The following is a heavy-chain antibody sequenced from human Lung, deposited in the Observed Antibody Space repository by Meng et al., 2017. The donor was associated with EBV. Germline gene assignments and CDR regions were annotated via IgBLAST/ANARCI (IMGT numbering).Heavy chain of an antibody. CDR3: ATGVADFEY. D-gene: IGHD6-19*01. Sequence: QGQLVQSGAEVKKPGASVKVSCKASGYTFTSYDINWARQGTGQGLEWMGWMNPNRGTTGYAQKFQGRVTMTRNISKSTAYMDLSSLRSEDTAVYYCATGVADFEYWGQGTLVTVSS. CDR2: MNPNRGTT. J-gene: IGHJ4*02. V-gene: IGHV1-8*01. CDR1: GYTFTSYD.